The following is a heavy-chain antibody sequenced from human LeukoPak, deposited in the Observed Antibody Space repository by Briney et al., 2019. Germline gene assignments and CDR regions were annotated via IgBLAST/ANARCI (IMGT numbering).Heavy chain of an antibody. D-gene: IGHD3-10*01. CDR1: GGSISSGGYS. V-gene: IGHV4-30-2*01. CDR3: ARAHMVRGVITAFDY. J-gene: IGHJ4*02. CDR2: IYHSGST. Sequence: SQTLSLTCAVSGGSISSGGYSWSWIRQPPGKGLEWIGYIYHSGSTYYNPSLKSRVTISVDRSKNQFSLKLSAVTGADTAVYYCARAHMVRGVITAFDYWGQGTLVTVSS.